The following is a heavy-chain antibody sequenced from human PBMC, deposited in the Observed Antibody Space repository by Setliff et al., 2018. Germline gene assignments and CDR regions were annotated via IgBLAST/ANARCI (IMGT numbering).Heavy chain of an antibody. V-gene: IGHV3-49*04. Sequence: LSLTCTVSGGSISSYYWSWVRQAPGKGLEWVGFIRSKAYGGTTEYAASVKGRFTISRDDSKSIAYLQMNSLKTEDTAVYYCTRVGRQLVYYYYGMDVWGQGTTVTVSS. D-gene: IGHD6-13*01. CDR1: GGSISSYY. CDR2: IRSKAYGGTT. J-gene: IGHJ6*02. CDR3: TRVGRQLVYYYYGMDV.